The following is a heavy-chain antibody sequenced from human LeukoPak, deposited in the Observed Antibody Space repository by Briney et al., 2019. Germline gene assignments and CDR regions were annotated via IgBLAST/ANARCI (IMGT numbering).Heavy chain of an antibody. V-gene: IGHV4-59*12. CDR2: IYYSGST. J-gene: IGHJ4*02. CDR1: GGSISSYY. Sequence: SETLSLTCTVSGGSISSYYWSWIRQPPGKGLEWIGSIYYSGSTYYNPSLKSRVTISVDTSKNQFSLKLSSVTAADTAVYYCARDLDYWGQGTLVTVSS. CDR3: ARDLDY.